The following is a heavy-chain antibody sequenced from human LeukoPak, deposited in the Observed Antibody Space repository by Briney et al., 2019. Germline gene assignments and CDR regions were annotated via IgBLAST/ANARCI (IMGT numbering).Heavy chain of an antibody. CDR1: GDSISSYY. D-gene: IGHD1-1*01. CDR2: IYDSGST. V-gene: IGHV4-59*01. CDR3: AGGNPVATTGTKGGWFDP. Sequence: SETLSLTCTVSGDSISSYYWSWIRQPPGKGLEWIGYIYDSGSTNYNPSLKSRVTISLDTSKNQFSLKLRSVTAADTALYYCAGGNPVATTGTKGGWFDPWGQGTLVTVSS. J-gene: IGHJ5*02.